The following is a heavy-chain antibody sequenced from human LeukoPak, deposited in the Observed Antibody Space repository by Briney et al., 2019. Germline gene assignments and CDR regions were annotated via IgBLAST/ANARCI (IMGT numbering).Heavy chain of an antibody. CDR3: ALDKSYYDSSGYDY. D-gene: IGHD3-22*01. J-gene: IGHJ4*02. CDR1: GFTVSSNY. V-gene: IGHV3-66*01. Sequence: GGSLRLSCAASGFTVSSNYMSWVRQAPGKGMGWVSVIYSGGSKYYADYVKGRFTISRDNSKNTLYLQMNSLRAEDTAVYSCALDKSYYDSSGYDYWGQGTLVTVSS. CDR2: IYSGGSK.